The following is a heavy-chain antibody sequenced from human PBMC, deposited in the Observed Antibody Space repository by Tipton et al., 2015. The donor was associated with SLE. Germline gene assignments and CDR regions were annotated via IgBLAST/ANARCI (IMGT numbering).Heavy chain of an antibody. CDR3: ARGGSSGSSIAARPFDY. CDR2: INPSGGAT. J-gene: IGHJ4*02. Sequence: QVQLVQSGAEVKKPGASVKVSCKASGYTFTNYGISWVRQAPGQGLEWMGIINPSGGATSYAQKFQGRVTMTRDTSTSTVNMELSSLRSEDTAVYYCARGGSSGSSIAARPFDYWGQGTLVTVSS. V-gene: IGHV1-46*01. D-gene: IGHD6-6*01. CDR1: GYTFTNYG.